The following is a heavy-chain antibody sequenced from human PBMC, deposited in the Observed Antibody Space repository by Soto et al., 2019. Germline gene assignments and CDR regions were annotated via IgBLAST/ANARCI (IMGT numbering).Heavy chain of an antibody. D-gene: IGHD1-20*01. Sequence: EVQLVESGGNLVQPGGSLRLSCAASGFTFSRHWMHWVRQDPGKGLVWVARSKSDGSSTAYADSVKGRFTISRDNAKNTLYLQMNSLRVEDTAIYYCARDLPEVFNPTDHPMFDYWGQGTLVTVSS. V-gene: IGHV3-74*01. CDR1: GFTFSRHW. CDR3: ARDLPEVFNPTDHPMFDY. CDR2: SKSDGSST. J-gene: IGHJ4*02.